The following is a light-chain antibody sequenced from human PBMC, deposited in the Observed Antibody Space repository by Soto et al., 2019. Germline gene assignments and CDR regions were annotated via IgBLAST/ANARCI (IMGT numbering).Light chain of an antibody. CDR1: QGIGSW. J-gene: IGKJ3*01. CDR3: QQANSFHLT. CDR2: AAA. Sequence: DIQMTQSPSSVSASVGDRVTITCRASQGIGSWLGWYQQKPGKAPKLLIYAAASLQSGVPSRFSATFSGTEFTLTISRLQPEDLASYFCQQANSFHLTFGPGTKVDLK. V-gene: IGKV1-12*01.